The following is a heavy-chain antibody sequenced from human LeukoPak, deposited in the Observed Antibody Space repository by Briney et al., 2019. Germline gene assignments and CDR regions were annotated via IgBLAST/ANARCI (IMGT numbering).Heavy chain of an antibody. Sequence: PSETLSLTCAVYGGSFSGYYWSWIRQPPGKGLEWIGYIYYSGSTNYNPSLKSRVTISVDTSKNQFSLKLSSVTAADTAVYYCARSGYSSGWYLYYFDYWGQGTLVTVSS. CDR3: ARSGYSSGWYLYYFDY. V-gene: IGHV4-59*08. J-gene: IGHJ4*02. CDR2: IYYSGST. D-gene: IGHD6-19*01. CDR1: GGSFSGYY.